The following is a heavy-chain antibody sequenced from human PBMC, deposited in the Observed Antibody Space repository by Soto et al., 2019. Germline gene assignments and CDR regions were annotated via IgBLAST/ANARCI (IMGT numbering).Heavy chain of an antibody. CDR3: ARDGNLHYGMDV. V-gene: IGHV3-33*01. D-gene: IGHD1-1*01. CDR1: GFTFSSYG. Sequence: GGSLRLSCAASGFTFSSYGMHWVRQAPGKGLEWVAVIWYDGSNKYYADSVKGRFTISRDNSKNTLYLQMNSLRAEDTAVYYCARDGNLHYGMDVWGQGTTVTVSS. J-gene: IGHJ6*02. CDR2: IWYDGSNK.